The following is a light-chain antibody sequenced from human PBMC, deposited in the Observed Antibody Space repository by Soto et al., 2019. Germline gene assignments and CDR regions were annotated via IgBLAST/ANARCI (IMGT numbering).Light chain of an antibody. CDR2: GAS. CDR3: QQRSNWRT. J-gene: IGKJ1*01. V-gene: IGKV3D-20*02. Sequence: EIVLTQSPCTLSLSPGERATLSCRASQSVSSSYLAWYQQKPGQAPRLLIYGASSRATGIPDRFSGSGSGTDFTLTISSLEPEDFAVYYCQQRSNWRTFGQGTKVDIK. CDR1: QSVSSSY.